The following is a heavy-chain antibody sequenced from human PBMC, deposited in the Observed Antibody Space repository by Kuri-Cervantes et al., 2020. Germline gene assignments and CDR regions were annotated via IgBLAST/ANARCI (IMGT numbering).Heavy chain of an antibody. Sequence: ASVKVSCKASGYTFTSYDINWVRQATGQGLEWMGWMNPNSGNTSYARKFQGRVTMTRDTSTSTVYMELSSLRSEDTAVYYCARAGTVGPTTGYFDYWGQGTLVTVSS. CDR3: ARAGTVGPTTGYFDY. CDR2: MNPNSGNT. D-gene: IGHD1-26*01. CDR1: GYTFTSYD. V-gene: IGHV1-8*01. J-gene: IGHJ4*02.